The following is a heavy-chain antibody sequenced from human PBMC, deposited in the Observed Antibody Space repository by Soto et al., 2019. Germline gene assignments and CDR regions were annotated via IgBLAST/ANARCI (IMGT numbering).Heavy chain of an antibody. CDR1: RFTLSNKH. V-gene: IGHV3-66*01. Sequence: RICSAASRFTLSNKHKIWVRPAPVKGIEWVSVIYSGGSTYYADSVKGRFTISRDNSKNTLYLQMNSLRAEDTAVYYCARGYLGGYGSGSYYNAHRAFDIWGQGTMVTVSS. CDR3: ARGYLGGYGSGSYYNAHRAFDI. D-gene: IGHD3-10*01. J-gene: IGHJ3*02. CDR2: IYSGGST.